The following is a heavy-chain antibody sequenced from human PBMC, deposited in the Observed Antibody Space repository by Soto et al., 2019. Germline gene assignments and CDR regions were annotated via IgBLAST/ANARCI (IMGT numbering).Heavy chain of an antibody. Sequence: EVQLVESGGGLVNPGGSLRLSCAASGITFNYYTVHWVPRAPGKGLEWVSSISAVSDYKRYADSVKGRFTISRDNAKTSVYLQMKSLTAEDTAVYYCAREGVHNYTEYYFDYWGQGTLVTVSS. D-gene: IGHD3-10*01. V-gene: IGHV3-21*06. CDR3: AREGVHNYTEYYFDY. J-gene: IGHJ4*02. CDR1: GITFNYYT. CDR2: ISAVSDYK.